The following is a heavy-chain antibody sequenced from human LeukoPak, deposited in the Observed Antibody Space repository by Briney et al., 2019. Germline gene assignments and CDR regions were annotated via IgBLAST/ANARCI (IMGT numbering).Heavy chain of an antibody. CDR2: INPNSGGT. Sequence: ASVKVSCKASGYTFTGYYMHWVRQAPGQGLEWMGWINPNSGGTNYAQKFQGRVTMTRDTSISTAYMELSRLRSDDTAVYYCAKDRGYSYGRAKTNFDFDYWGQGTLVTVSS. J-gene: IGHJ4*02. CDR1: GYTFTGYY. V-gene: IGHV1-2*02. CDR3: AKDRGYSYGRAKTNFDFDY. D-gene: IGHD5-18*01.